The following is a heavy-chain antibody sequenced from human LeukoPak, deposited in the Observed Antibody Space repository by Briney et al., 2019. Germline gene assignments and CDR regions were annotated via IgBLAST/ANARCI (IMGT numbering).Heavy chain of an antibody. Sequence: SETLSLTCTVSGGSISSDYWSWIRQSPGKGLEWIGYIYYSGTTSYNPSLKSRVTISLDTSKNQFSLKLSSVTAADTAVYYCARDSERTPRGGYNFDYWGQGTLVTVSS. J-gene: IGHJ4*02. CDR3: ARDSERTPRGGYNFDY. CDR2: IYYSGTT. V-gene: IGHV4-59*01. CDR1: GGSISSDY. D-gene: IGHD5-24*01.